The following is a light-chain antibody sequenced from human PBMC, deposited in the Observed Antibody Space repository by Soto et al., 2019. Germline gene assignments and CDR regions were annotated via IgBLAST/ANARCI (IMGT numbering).Light chain of an antibody. V-gene: IGKV1-27*01. CDR1: QGISNF. CDR3: QKYSSVIT. J-gene: IGKJ5*01. Sequence: DIQMTQSPSSLSASVGDRVTITCRAIQGISNFLAWYQQKPGKVPKLLISAPSTLQSGVPSRFSGSGSGTDFTLTTTSLQPEDVATYYCQKYSSVITFGQGTRLEIK. CDR2: APS.